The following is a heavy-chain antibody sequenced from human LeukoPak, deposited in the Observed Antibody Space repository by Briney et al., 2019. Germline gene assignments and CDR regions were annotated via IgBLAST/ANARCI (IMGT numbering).Heavy chain of an antibody. CDR2: IYHSGST. D-gene: IGHD3-10*01. CDR3: ARAPMVRGVRFYYFDY. J-gene: IGHJ4*02. Sequence: SETLSLTCTVSGGSISGGGYSWSWIRQPPGKGLEWIGYIYHSGSTYYNPSLKSRVTISVDRSKNQFSLKLSSVTAADTAVYYCARAPMVRGVRFYYFDYWGQGTLVTVSS. CDR1: GGSISGGGYS. V-gene: IGHV4-30-2*01.